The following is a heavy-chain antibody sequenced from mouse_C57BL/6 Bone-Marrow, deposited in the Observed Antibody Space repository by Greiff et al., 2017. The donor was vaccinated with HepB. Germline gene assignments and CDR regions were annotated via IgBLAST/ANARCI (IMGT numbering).Heavy chain of an antibody. CDR3: ARGRITTVVPYAMDY. D-gene: IGHD1-1*01. V-gene: IGHV1-81*01. J-gene: IGHJ4*01. CDR2: IYPRSGNT. Sequence: QVQLQQSGAELARPGASVKLSCKASGYTFTSYGISWVKQSTGQGLEWIGEIYPRSGNTYYNEKFKGKATLTADKSSSTAYMELRSLTSEDSAVYFCARGRITTVVPYAMDYWGQGTSVTVSS. CDR1: GYTFTSYG.